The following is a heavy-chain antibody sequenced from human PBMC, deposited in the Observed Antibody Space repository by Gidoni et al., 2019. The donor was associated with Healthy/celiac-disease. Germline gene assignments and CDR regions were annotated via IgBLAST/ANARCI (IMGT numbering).Heavy chain of an antibody. CDR3: ARDLGGSGSRSV. V-gene: IGHV1-69*01. J-gene: IGHJ4*02. CDR1: GGTFSRYA. CDR2: IIPICGTA. D-gene: IGHD3-10*01. Sequence: QVQLVQSGAEVKKPGSSVTVSCKASGGTFSRYAISWVRQAPGQGLEWMGGIIPICGTANYAQKFQGRVTINADESTSTAYMELSSLRSEDTAVYYCARDLGGSGSRSVWGQGTLVTVSS.